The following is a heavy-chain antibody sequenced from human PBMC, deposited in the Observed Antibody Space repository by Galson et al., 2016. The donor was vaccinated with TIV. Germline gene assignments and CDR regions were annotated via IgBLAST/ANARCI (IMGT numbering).Heavy chain of an antibody. J-gene: IGHJ4*02. CDR2: LYYTGGT. Sequence: LSLTCTVSGVSISSSTYYWGWIRQPPGKELEWIGSLYYTGGTHYNPSLKSRVTISLDTSKNQFSLRLSSVTAADTAVYYCARQEHFDRLLYFDYWGQGTLVTVSS. CDR1: GVSISSSTYY. V-gene: IGHV4-39*07. D-gene: IGHD3-9*01. CDR3: ARQEHFDRLLYFDY.